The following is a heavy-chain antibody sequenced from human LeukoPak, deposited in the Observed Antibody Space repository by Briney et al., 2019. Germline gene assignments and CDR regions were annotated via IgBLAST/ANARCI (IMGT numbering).Heavy chain of an antibody. V-gene: IGHV3-30*04. CDR2: ISGDEIYE. D-gene: IGHD3-22*01. CDR3: ATSYDSSGNN. J-gene: IGHJ4*02. CDR1: GFSFSRYT. Sequence: GGSLRLSCAASGFSFSRYTMHWVRQAPGKGLAWVASISGDEIYEEYADSMKGRFTISRDNARNSLYLEMNNLRAEDTAIYYCATSYDSSGNNWGQGTLVTVSS.